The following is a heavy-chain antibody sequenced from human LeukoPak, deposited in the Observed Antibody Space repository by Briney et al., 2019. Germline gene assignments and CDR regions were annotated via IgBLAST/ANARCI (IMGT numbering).Heavy chain of an antibody. CDR3: ARPLISGTSPKADAFDI. J-gene: IGHJ3*02. V-gene: IGHV1-18*01. Sequence: GASVKVSCKASGGTFSSYAISWVRQAPGQGLEWMGWISAYNGNTNYAQKLQGRVTMTTDTSTSTAYLELRSLRSDDTAVYYCARPLISGTSPKADAFDIWGQGTMVTVSS. D-gene: IGHD6-13*01. CDR1: GGTFSSYA. CDR2: ISAYNGNT.